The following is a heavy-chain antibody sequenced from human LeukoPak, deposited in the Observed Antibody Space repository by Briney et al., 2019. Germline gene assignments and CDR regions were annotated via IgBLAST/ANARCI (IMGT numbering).Heavy chain of an antibody. Sequence: PGGSLRLSCAASGFTFSSYGMHWVRQAPGKGLEWVAVISSDGNNRYYADSVNGRFTISRDNSKNTLYLQMNSLRAEDTAVYYCARDIIAVASSDYWGQGTLVTVSS. CDR1: GFTFSSYG. V-gene: IGHV3-30*03. CDR3: ARDIIAVASSDY. D-gene: IGHD6-19*01. J-gene: IGHJ4*02. CDR2: ISSDGNNR.